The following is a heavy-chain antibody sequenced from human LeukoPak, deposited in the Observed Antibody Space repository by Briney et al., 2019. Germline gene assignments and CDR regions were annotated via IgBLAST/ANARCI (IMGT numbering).Heavy chain of an antibody. V-gene: IGHV6-1*01. CDR1: GDSVSSNSAA. D-gene: IGHD1-1*01. J-gene: IGHJ3*02. CDR2: TYYRSKWYN. CDR3: AREVGFTGMTDAFDI. Sequence: SQTLSLTCAISGDSVSSNSAAWNWIRQSPSRGLEWLGRTYYRSKWYNDYAVTVKSRITINPDTSNDQFSLQLNSVTPDDTAVYYRAREVGFTGMTDAFDIWGQGTMVTVSS.